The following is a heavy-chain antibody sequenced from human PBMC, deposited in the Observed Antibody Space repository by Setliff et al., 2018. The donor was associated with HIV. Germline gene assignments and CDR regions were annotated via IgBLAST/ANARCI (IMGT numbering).Heavy chain of an antibody. Sequence: PGGSLRLSCVASGFTFSNFAMHWVRQAPGKALEWVAYIWYDGSNKYYADSVKGRFAISRDNSKNTLYLQMDSLRAEDTALYYCTSDPPASGWTLAYWGQGALVTVSS. CDR1: GFTFSNFA. J-gene: IGHJ4*02. CDR2: IWYDGSNK. CDR3: TSDPPASGWTLAY. D-gene: IGHD6-19*01. V-gene: IGHV3-33*08.